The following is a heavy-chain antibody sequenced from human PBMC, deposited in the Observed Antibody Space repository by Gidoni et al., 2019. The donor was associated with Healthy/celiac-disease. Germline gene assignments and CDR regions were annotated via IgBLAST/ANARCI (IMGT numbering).Heavy chain of an antibody. J-gene: IGHJ3*02. V-gene: IGHV4-59*01. CDR1: GGSISSYY. Sequence: QVQLQESGPGLVKPSETLSLTCTVSGGSISSYYWSWIRQPPGKGLEWIGYIYYSGSTNYNPSLKSRVTISVDTSKNQFSLKLSSVTAADTAVYYCARDRGSWGYGSGSFAGDIWGQGTMVTVSS. CDR3: ARDRGSWGYGSGSFAGDI. D-gene: IGHD3-10*01. CDR2: IYYSGST.